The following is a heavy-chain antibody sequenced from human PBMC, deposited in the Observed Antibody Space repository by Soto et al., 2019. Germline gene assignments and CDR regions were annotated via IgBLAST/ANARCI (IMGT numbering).Heavy chain of an antibody. J-gene: IGHJ4*02. D-gene: IGHD5-18*01. CDR3: APDVDTAMVAFDY. CDR1: VGSVSGYY. Sequence: SETLSLTCAVYVGSVSGYYWSWIRQPPGKGLEWIGEINHSGSTNYNPSLKSRVTISVDTSKNQFSLKLSSVTAADTAVYYCAPDVDTAMVAFDYWGQGTMVTVSS. CDR2: INHSGST. V-gene: IGHV4-34*01.